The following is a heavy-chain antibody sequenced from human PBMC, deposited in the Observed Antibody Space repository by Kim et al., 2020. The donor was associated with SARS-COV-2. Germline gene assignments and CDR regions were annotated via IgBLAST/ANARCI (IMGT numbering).Heavy chain of an antibody. CDR1: GFTFSSYG. CDR2: IWYDGSNK. V-gene: IGHV3-33*01. Sequence: GGSLRLSCAASGFTFSSYGMHWVRQAPGKGLEWVAVIWYDGSNKYYADSVKGRFTISRDNSKNTLYLQMNSLRAEDTAVYYCARDLRWELLLGCPDYWGQGTLVTVSS. J-gene: IGHJ4*02. CDR3: ARDLRWELLLGCPDY. D-gene: IGHD1-26*01.